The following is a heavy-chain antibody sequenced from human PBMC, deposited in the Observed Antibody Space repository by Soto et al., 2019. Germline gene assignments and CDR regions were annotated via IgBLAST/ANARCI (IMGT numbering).Heavy chain of an antibody. CDR1: GDSVSSNSAA. Sequence: PSQTLSLTCAISGDSVSSNSAAWNWIRQSPSSGLEWLGRTYYRSKWYNDYAVSVKSRITINPDTSKNQFSLQLNSVTPEDTAVYYCAREAWNTNYYYYGMDVWGQGTTVTVSS. V-gene: IGHV6-1*01. CDR3: AREAWNTNYYYYGMDV. J-gene: IGHJ6*02. D-gene: IGHD1-1*01. CDR2: TYYRSKWYN.